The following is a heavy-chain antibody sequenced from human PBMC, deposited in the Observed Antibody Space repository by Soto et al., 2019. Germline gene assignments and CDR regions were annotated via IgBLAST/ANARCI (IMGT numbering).Heavy chain of an antibody. D-gene: IGHD2-15*01. Sequence: GGSLRLSCAASGFTFNRYSMNWVRQAPGKGLEWVSYISSTTNTIYYADSVKGRFTISRDNAKNSLYLQMNSLRDEDTAVYYCGRVCSGGSGPKTYVPGWFDPGGKGTLVTVPS. V-gene: IGHV3-48*02. J-gene: IGHJ5*02. CDR3: GRVCSGGSGPKTYVPGWFDP. CDR1: GFTFNRYS. CDR2: ISSTTNTI.